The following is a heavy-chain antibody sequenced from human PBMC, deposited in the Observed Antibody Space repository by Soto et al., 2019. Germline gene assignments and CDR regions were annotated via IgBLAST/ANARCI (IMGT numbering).Heavy chain of an antibody. D-gene: IGHD3-22*01. CDR2: INPSGGST. Sequence: GASVKVSCKASGYTFASYYMHWVRQAPGQGLEWMGIINPSGGSTTYAQKFQGRVTMTGDTSTSTVYVELSSLRSEDTAVYYCARENYYDTSGYPFDYWGLGTLVTVSA. CDR3: ARENYYDTSGYPFDY. V-gene: IGHV1-46*01. J-gene: IGHJ4*02. CDR1: GYTFASYY.